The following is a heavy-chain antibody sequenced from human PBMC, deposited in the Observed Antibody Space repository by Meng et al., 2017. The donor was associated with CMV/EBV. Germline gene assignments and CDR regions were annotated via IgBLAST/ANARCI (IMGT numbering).Heavy chain of an antibody. Sequence: GESLKISCAASGFTFSSYSMNWVRQAPGKGLEWVSYISSSSSTIYYADSVKGRFTISRDNAKNSLYLQMNSLRAEDTAVYYCAHHSYSSSFVPSHDYWGQGTLVTVSS. CDR3: AHHSYSSSFVPSHDY. V-gene: IGHV3-48*04. CDR1: GFTFSSYS. CDR2: ISSSSSTI. J-gene: IGHJ4*02. D-gene: IGHD6-13*01.